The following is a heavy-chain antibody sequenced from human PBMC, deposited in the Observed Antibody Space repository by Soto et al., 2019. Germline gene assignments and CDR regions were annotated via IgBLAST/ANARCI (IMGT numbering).Heavy chain of an antibody. CDR3: ARVSPDLLVPAATSFDY. Sequence: SETLSLTCAVSGGSISSGGYSWSWIRQPPGKGLEWIGYIYHSGSTYYNPSLKSRVTISVDRSKNQFSLKLSSVTAADTAVYYCARVSPDLLVPAATSFDYWGQGTLVNVSS. CDR1: GGSISSGGYS. J-gene: IGHJ4*02. D-gene: IGHD2-2*01. CDR2: IYHSGST. V-gene: IGHV4-30-2*01.